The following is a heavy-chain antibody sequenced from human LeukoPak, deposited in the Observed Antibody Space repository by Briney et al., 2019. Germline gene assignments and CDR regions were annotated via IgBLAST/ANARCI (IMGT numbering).Heavy chain of an antibody. D-gene: IGHD6-13*01. CDR1: GGSISSYY. J-gene: IGHJ4*02. CDR2: IYYSGST. Sequence: TSETLSLTCTVSGGSISSYYWSWIRQPPGKGLEWIGYIYYSGSTNYNPSLKSRVTISVDTSKNQFSLKLSSVTAADTAVYYCARELSIAPYYFDYWGQGTLVTVSS. V-gene: IGHV4-59*01. CDR3: ARELSIAPYYFDY.